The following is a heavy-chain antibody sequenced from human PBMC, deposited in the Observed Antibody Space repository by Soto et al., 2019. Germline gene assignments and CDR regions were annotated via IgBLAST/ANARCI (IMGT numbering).Heavy chain of an antibody. CDR1: GFTFSTYA. Sequence: GGSLRLSCAASGFTFSTYATSWVRQAPGKGLEWVSAITNGGSTYYADSVKGRFTIFRDNSKNTLYLQMNSLRAEDTAVYYCARVQWFIIPFDPWGQGTLVTVSS. CDR2: ITNGGST. J-gene: IGHJ5*02. D-gene: IGHD2-8*01. CDR3: ARVQWFIIPFDP. V-gene: IGHV3-23*01.